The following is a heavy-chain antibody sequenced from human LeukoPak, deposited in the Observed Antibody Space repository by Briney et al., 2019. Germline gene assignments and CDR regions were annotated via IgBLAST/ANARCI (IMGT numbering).Heavy chain of an antibody. CDR2: ISGYNANT. Sequence: ASVKVSCKASGYTFTSYGISWVRQAPGQGLEWMGWISGYNANTNYVQKLQGRVTMTTDTSTSTAYMELGSLRSDDTAMYYCARDQGYDILTGYNFDYWGQGTLVTVSS. J-gene: IGHJ4*02. CDR3: ARDQGYDILTGYNFDY. V-gene: IGHV1-18*01. D-gene: IGHD3-9*01. CDR1: GYTFTSYG.